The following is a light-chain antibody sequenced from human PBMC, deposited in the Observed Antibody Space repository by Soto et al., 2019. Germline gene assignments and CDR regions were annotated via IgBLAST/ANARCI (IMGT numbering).Light chain of an antibody. CDR1: SRDIGNYNY. Sequence: QSVLTQPASVSGSPGQSSSISCTGTSRDIGNYNYVSWYQHHPGKAPKLMIYEVTSRPSGVSDRFSGSKSGMTASLTISGLQLYDVADYFALSFRSANALVVFGTGTKVTVL. CDR3: LSFRSANALVV. J-gene: IGLJ1*01. V-gene: IGLV2-14*01. CDR2: EVT.